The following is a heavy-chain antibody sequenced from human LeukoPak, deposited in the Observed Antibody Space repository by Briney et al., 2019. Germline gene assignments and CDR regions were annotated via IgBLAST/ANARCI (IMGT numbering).Heavy chain of an antibody. Sequence: SETLSLTCTVSGGSISSQYWSWIRQSPGKGLEYIGFIYYSGSINYNPSLKSRVTMSVDTSKNQFSLRLSSVTAADTAVYYCAGATYCSSTTCYANKWFDPWGQGTLVTVSS. CDR2: IYYSGSI. D-gene: IGHD2-2*01. J-gene: IGHJ5*02. CDR1: GGSISSQY. V-gene: IGHV4-59*11. CDR3: AGATYCSSTTCYANKWFDP.